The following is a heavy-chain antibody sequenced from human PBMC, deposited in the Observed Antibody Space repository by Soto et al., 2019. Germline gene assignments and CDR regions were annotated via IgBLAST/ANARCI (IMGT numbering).Heavy chain of an antibody. J-gene: IGHJ2*01. CDR3: ARITSNSRASVFEL. Sequence: QVQLQESGPGLVKPSETLSLTCTVSGGSISSYFWNWIRQPAGKGLEWIGRIYSSGSTTYNPSLKSRVTMSVDTSKNQFSLQLFSVTAADTAVYFCARITSNSRASVFELWGRGALVTVSS. CDR2: IYSSGST. V-gene: IGHV4-4*07. D-gene: IGHD6-19*01. CDR1: GGSISSYF.